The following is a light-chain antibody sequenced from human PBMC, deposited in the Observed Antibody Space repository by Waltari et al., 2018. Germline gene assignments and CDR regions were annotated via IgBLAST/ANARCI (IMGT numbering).Light chain of an antibody. V-gene: IGKV2-28*01. CDR3: MQARQTPWT. J-gene: IGKJ1*01. CDR2: LVS. Sequence: DIVMTQSPLSLSVTPGEPASISCRSSQSLLHSSGNTFLDWYLQKPGQSPQLLIYLVSYRGSGVPERFSGSGSGTDFTLKISRVEAEDVGVYFCMQARQTPWTFGQGTRVEIK. CDR1: QSLLHSSGNTF.